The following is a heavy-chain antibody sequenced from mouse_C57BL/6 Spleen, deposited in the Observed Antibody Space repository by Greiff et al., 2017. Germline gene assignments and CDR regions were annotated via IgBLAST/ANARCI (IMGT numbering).Heavy chain of an antibody. CDR1: GYTFTSYG. V-gene: IGHV1-81*01. D-gene: IGHD1-1*01. CDR2: IYPRSGNT. J-gene: IGHJ2*01. CDR3: ARDITTVVAHFDY. Sequence: QVQLQQSGAELARPGASVKLSCKASGYTFTSYGISWVKQRTGQGLEWIGEIYPRSGNTYYNEKFKGKATLTADKSSCTAYMELRSLTSEDSAVYFCARDITTVVAHFDYWGQGTTLTVSS.